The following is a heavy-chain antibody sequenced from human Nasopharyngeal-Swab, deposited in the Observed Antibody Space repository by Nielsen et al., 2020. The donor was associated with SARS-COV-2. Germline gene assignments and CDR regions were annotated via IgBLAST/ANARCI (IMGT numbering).Heavy chain of an antibody. CDR1: GYNFTTYD. V-gene: IGHV1-8*01. CDR3: ARDTGYCSGGSCYLSHFDY. CDR2: MNPNSGNT. J-gene: IGHJ4*02. Sequence: ASVKVSCKASGYNFTTYDFNWVRQATGQGLEWMGWMNPNSGNTGYAQKFQGRVTMTRNTSIRTAYMELSSLRSEDTAVYYCARDTGYCSGGSCYLSHFDYWGQGTLVTVSS. D-gene: IGHD2-15*01.